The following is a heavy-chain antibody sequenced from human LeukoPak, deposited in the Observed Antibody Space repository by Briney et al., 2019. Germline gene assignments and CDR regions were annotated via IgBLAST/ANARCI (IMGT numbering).Heavy chain of an antibody. CDR1: GGTFSSYA. Sequence: SVKVSCKASGGTFSSYAISWVRQAPGQGLEWMGGIIPIFGTANYAQKFQGRVTITTDESTSTAYMELSSLRSEDTAVYYCARGYWNDAYYYYYMDVWGKGTTVTVSS. J-gene: IGHJ6*03. V-gene: IGHV1-69*05. CDR3: ARGYWNDAYYYYYMDV. D-gene: IGHD1-1*01. CDR2: IIPIFGTA.